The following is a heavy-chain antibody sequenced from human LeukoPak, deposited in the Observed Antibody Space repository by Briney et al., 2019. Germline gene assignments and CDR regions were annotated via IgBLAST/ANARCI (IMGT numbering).Heavy chain of an antibody. D-gene: IGHD6-13*01. J-gene: IGHJ3*02. CDR1: GFTFSGYV. Sequence: GGSLRLSCAASGFTFSGYVMHWGRQAPRKGLERVTIIWFDGNNKYYADSVTGRFTISRDNSKNTLYLQMNSLRAEDTAVYYCASARPTSSWTAFDIWGQGTMVTVSS. V-gene: IGHV3-33*01. CDR3: ASARPTSSWTAFDI. CDR2: IWFDGNNK.